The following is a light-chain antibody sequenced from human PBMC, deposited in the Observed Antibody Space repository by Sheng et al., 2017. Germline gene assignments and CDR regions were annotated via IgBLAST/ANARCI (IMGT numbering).Light chain of an antibody. CDR3: QQYYTTPFX. V-gene: IGKV4-1*01. J-gene: IGKJ2*01. CDR1: QSVFYSSNNENY. Sequence: DIVMTQSPDSLAVSLGERATINCKSSQSVFYSSNNENYLAWYQHKPGQSPRLLIFWASTRESGVPDRFSGSGSGTDFTLTISSLQAEDVAVYYCQQYYTTPFXFGQGTKLE. CDR2: WAS.